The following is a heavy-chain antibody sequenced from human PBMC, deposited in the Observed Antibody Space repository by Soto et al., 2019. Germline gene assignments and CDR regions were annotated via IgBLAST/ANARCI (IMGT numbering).Heavy chain of an antibody. J-gene: IGHJ5*02. CDR3: ARHGSGYGDYWFDP. V-gene: IGHV4-59*08. CDR2: IYYSGST. Sequence: SETLSLTCTVSGGSISSYYWSWIRQPPGKGLEWIGYIYYSGSTNYNPSLKSRVTISVDTSKNQFSLKLSSVTAADTAVYYCARHGSGYGDYWFDPWGQGTLVTVSS. CDR1: GGSISSYY. D-gene: IGHD4-17*01.